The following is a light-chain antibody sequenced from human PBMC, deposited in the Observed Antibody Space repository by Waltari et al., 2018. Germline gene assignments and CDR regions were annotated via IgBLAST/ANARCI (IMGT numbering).Light chain of an antibody. J-gene: IGKJ2*01. V-gene: IGKV1-8*01. CDR2: GES. CDR1: QGISTY. Sequence: AIRMTQSPSSLSASTGHRVTITCRASQGISTYLALYQQKPGKAPKLLIYGESTWQSGVPSRFSGSGAETDFTLTISCLQSEDVAAYFCQQYYSYPPYTFGQGTKLEIK. CDR3: QQYYSYPPYT.